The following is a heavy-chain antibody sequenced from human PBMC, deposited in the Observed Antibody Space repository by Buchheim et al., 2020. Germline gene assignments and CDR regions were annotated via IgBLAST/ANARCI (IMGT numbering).Heavy chain of an antibody. CDR3: ARAGPVAAEDFDY. D-gene: IGHD6-13*01. Sequence: VQLVESGGGVVQPGRSLRLSCAASGFTFSSYGMHWVRQAPGKGLEWVSYISSSGSTIYYADSVKGRFTISRDNAKNSLYLQMNSLRAEDTAVYYCARAGPVAAEDFDYWGQGTL. CDR1: GFTFSSYG. J-gene: IGHJ4*02. V-gene: IGHV3-48*04. CDR2: ISSSGSTI.